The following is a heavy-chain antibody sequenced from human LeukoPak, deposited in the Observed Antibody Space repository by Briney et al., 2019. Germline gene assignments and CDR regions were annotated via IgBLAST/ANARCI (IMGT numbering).Heavy chain of an antibody. D-gene: IGHD6-19*01. V-gene: IGHV3-74*01. Sequence: GGSLRLSCAASGFTFSSYWMHWVRQASGKGRVWVSRINSDGSSTSYADSVKGRFTISRDNAKNTLYLQMNSLRAEDTAVYYCARNRYSSPLDYWGQGTLVTVSS. CDR1: GFTFSSYW. CDR3: ARNRYSSPLDY. J-gene: IGHJ4*02. CDR2: INSDGSST.